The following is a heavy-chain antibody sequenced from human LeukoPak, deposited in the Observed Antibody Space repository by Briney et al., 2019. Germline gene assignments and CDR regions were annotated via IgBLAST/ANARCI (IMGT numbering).Heavy chain of an antibody. CDR3: ARVTIFGVALDY. Sequence: GGSLRLSCAASGFTFSSYAMHWVRQAPGKGLEYVSAISSNGGNTYYANSVKGRFTISRDNSKNTLYLQMGSLRAEDMAVYYCARVTIFGVALDYWGQGTLVTVSS. CDR2: ISSNGGNT. CDR1: GFTFSSYA. D-gene: IGHD3-3*01. J-gene: IGHJ4*02. V-gene: IGHV3-64*01.